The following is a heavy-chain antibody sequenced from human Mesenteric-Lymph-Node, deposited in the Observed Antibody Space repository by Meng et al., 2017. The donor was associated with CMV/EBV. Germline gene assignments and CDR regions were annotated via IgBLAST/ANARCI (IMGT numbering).Heavy chain of an antibody. CDR1: GCTVSDNY. V-gene: IGHV3-66*01. D-gene: IGHD1-26*01. CDR3: ARDHSGTYSFDS. CDR2: IYRNGET. Sequence: SCAASGCTVSDNYLTWVRQAPGKGLEWVSIIYRNGETYYLDSVKGRFSISRDNSKNTLYLQMNNLRAEDTAVYYCARDHSGTYSFDSWGQGTLVTVSS. J-gene: IGHJ4*02.